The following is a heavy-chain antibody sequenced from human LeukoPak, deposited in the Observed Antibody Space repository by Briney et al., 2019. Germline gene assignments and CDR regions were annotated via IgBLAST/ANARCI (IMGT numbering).Heavy chain of an antibody. CDR2: IFGSGGST. J-gene: IGHJ4*02. V-gene: IGHV3-23*01. D-gene: IGHD6-19*01. CDR1: GFTFSSYA. Sequence: GGSLRLSCAASGFTFSSYAMYWVRQAPGKGLEWVSGIFGSGGSTHYADSVKGRFTISKDNSKNTVYPQMNSLRAEDTAVYYCAKTTTGYSSGRFPGWPVDYWGQGTLVTVSS. CDR3: AKTTTGYSSGRFPGWPVDY.